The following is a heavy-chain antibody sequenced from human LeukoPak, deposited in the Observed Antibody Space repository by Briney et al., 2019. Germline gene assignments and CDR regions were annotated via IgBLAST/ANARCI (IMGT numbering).Heavy chain of an antibody. CDR3: AADQPRYPDAFDI. CDR2: IVVGSGDT. Sequence: ASVKVSCKASGFTSTTSTMQWVRQARGQRLEGIGWIVVGSGDTNYAEKFQERVTITRDMSTSTVYMELSSLRSDNTAVYYCAADQPRYPDAFDIWGQGTMVTVSS. CDR1: GFTSTTST. V-gene: IGHV1-58*02. D-gene: IGHD1-1*01. J-gene: IGHJ3*02.